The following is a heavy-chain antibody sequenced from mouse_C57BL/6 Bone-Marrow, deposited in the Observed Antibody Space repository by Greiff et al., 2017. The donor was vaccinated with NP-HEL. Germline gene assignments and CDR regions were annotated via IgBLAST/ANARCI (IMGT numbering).Heavy chain of an antibody. Sequence: EVMLVESGAELVRPGASVKLSCTASGFNIKDDYMHWVKQRPEQGLEWIGWIDPENGDTEYASKFQGKATITADTSSNTAYLQLSSLTSEDTAVYYCTTGLYAMDYWGQGTSVTVSS. J-gene: IGHJ4*01. CDR3: TTGLYAMDY. CDR1: GFNIKDDY. V-gene: IGHV14-4*01. CDR2: IDPENGDT.